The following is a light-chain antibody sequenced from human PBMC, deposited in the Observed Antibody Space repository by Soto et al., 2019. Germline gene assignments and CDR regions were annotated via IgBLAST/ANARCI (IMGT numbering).Light chain of an antibody. Sequence: EIVLTQSPAILSVSPVERATLSCRASQSVTSNLAWYRQRPGQAPRLLIYDTFRRATGVPARFSGSGSGTEFTLTISSLQSEDFAVYYCQQYNDWPPWTFGQGTKVDIK. J-gene: IGKJ1*01. CDR3: QQYNDWPPWT. CDR1: QSVTSN. CDR2: DTF. V-gene: IGKV3-15*01.